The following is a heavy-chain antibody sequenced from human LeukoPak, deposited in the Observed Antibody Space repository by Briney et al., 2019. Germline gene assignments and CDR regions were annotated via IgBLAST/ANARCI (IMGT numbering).Heavy chain of an antibody. V-gene: IGHV1-18*01. CDR1: GYTFTRFA. CDR3: ARDTPQHLKRFDD. Sequence: GASVKVSCKVPGYTFTRFAFSWVRQAPGHGLEWMGRINAYNGKTEYSEKLQGRLTMTTETSSSTLSLELRSLGSDDTAVYFCARDTPQHLKRFDDWGQGTLVTVSS. CDR2: INAYNGKT. J-gene: IGHJ4*02. D-gene: IGHD1-1*01.